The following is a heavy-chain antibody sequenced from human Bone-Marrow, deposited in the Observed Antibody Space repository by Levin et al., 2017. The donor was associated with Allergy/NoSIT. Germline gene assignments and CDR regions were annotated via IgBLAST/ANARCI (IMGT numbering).Heavy chain of an antibody. Sequence: PSETLSLTCTVSGGSISSSSYYWGWIRQPPGKGLEWIGSIYYSGSTYYNPSLKSRVTISVDTSKNQFSLKLSSVTAADTAVYYCARLGGSANRHWFDPWGQGTLVTVSS. CDR3: ARLGGSANRHWFDP. CDR2: IYYSGST. CDR1: GGSISSSSYY. D-gene: IGHD3-10*01. V-gene: IGHV4-39*07. J-gene: IGHJ5*02.